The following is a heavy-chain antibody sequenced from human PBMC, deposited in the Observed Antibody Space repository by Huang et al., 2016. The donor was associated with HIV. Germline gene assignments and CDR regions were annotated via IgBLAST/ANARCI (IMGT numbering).Heavy chain of an antibody. J-gene: IGHJ4*02. CDR1: GFTFSSYG. CDR2: ISYDEDNK. CDR3: ARGPIRFLAWLLNFDY. V-gene: IGHV3-30*03. Sequence: QILLIESGGGVVQPGRSLRLSCAASGFTFSSYGMHWVRQAPGKGRGWVAGISYDEDNKDYADSVRGRFTISRDNSKNTLYLQMNSLRIEDTAVYYCARGPIRFLAWLLNFDYWGQGALVTVSS. D-gene: IGHD3-3*01.